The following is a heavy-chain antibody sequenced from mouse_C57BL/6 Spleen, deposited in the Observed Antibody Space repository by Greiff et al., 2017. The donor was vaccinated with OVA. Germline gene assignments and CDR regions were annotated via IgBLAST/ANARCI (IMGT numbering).Heavy chain of an antibody. J-gene: IGHJ2*01. Sequence: VQLQQSGAELVRPGASVTLSCKASGFTFTDYEMHWVKQTPVHGLEWIGALDPETGGTAYNQKFTGKAILTADKSSSTDYMELLSLTSEDSAVYYCTRSGYYGSSSNYFDYWGKGTTLTVSS. CDR2: LDPETGGT. CDR1: GFTFTDYE. CDR3: TRSGYYGSSSNYFDY. D-gene: IGHD1-1*01. V-gene: IGHV1-15*01.